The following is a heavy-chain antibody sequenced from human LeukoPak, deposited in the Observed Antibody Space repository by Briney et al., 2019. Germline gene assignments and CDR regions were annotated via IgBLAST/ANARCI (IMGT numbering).Heavy chain of an antibody. J-gene: IGHJ4*02. D-gene: IGHD1-26*01. CDR3: ASLASEWELPEVDY. V-gene: IGHV3-48*01. CDR2: ISPSSTLI. Sequence: PGGSLRLSCAASGFTFSSYAMNWVRQAPGTGLEWVSYISPSSTLIYYADFVKGRFTISRDNAKKSLFLQMNSLRAEDTAVYYCASLASEWELPEVDYWGLGTLVTVSS. CDR1: GFTFSSYA.